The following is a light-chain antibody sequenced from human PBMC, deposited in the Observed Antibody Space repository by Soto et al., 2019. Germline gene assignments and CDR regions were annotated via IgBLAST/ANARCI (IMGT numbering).Light chain of an antibody. J-gene: IGLJ2*01. Sequence: QSALTQPRSVSGSPGQSVTISCTGTSSDVGGYNYVSWYQQHPGKAPKLMIYDVSKRPSGVPVRFSGSKSGNTASLTISGLQAEDEADYYCCSYAGSYTLVFGGGTKVTVL. CDR1: SSDVGGYNY. V-gene: IGLV2-11*01. CDR3: CSYAGSYTLV. CDR2: DVS.